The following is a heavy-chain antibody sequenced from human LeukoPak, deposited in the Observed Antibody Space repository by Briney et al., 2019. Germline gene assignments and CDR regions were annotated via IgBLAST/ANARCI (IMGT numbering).Heavy chain of an antibody. CDR1: GGTFSSYA. V-gene: IGHV1-69*05. D-gene: IGHD3-10*01. CDR3: ASALGGYFDY. Sequence: GASVKVSCKASGGTFSSYAISWVRQAPGQGREWMGGIIPIFGTANYAQKFQGRVTITTDESTSTAYMELSSLRSEDTAVYYCASALGGYFDYWGQGTLVTVSS. CDR2: IIPIFGTA. J-gene: IGHJ4*02.